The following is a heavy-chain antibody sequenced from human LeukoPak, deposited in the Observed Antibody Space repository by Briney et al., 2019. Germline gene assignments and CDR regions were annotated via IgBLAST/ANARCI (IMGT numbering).Heavy chain of an antibody. J-gene: IGHJ4*02. D-gene: IGHD1-26*01. CDR2: ISYDGSNK. CDR3: ARDAEWELPADY. CDR1: GFTFSSYA. Sequence: PGRSLRLSCAASGFTFSSYAVHWVRQAPGKGLEWVAVISYDGSNKYYADSVKGRFTISRDNSKNTLYLQMNSLRAEDTAVYYCARDAEWELPADYWGQGNLVTVSS. V-gene: IGHV3-30-3*01.